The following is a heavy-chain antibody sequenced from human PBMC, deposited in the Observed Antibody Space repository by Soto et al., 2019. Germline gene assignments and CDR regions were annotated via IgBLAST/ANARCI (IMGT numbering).Heavy chain of an antibody. Sequence: QVQLQESGPGLVKPSQTLSLTCTVSNDSISSGDYYWTWVRQPPGKGLEWIGHIYYSGSAQYNSSLQSRVSMSVDTSKNQFSLKLNSVTAADAAVYYCARAQFYDILDHWGQGTLVTVSS. CDR2: IYYSGSA. D-gene: IGHD3-9*01. CDR1: NDSISSGDYY. V-gene: IGHV4-31*03. J-gene: IGHJ4*02. CDR3: ARAQFYDILDH.